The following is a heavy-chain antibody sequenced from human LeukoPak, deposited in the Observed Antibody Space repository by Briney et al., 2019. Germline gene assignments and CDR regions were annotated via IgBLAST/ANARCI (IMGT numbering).Heavy chain of an antibody. V-gene: IGHV3-21*01. Sequence: GGSLRLSCAASGFTFSSYSMNWVRQAPGQGLEWVSSISSSSSYIYYADSVKGRFTISRDNAKNSLYLQMNSLRAEDTAVYYCARVMTTVVTPDAFDIWGQGTMVTVSS. D-gene: IGHD4-23*01. CDR3: ARVMTTVVTPDAFDI. J-gene: IGHJ3*02. CDR2: ISSSSSYI. CDR1: GFTFSSYS.